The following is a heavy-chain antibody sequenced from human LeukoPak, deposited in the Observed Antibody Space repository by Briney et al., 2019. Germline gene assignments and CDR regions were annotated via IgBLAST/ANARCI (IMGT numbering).Heavy chain of an antibody. CDR3: ARDLGWYRVDY. J-gene: IGHJ4*02. CDR1: GFSFSSYW. CDR2: IKQDGSEE. Sequence: QPGGSLRLSCAASGFSFSSYWMSWARQVPGNGLEWVANIKQDGSEENYVDSVRGRFSISRDNAKNSLYLQMNSVRAEDTAVYYCARDLGWYRVDYWGQGTLVTVSS. D-gene: IGHD6-19*01. V-gene: IGHV3-7*01.